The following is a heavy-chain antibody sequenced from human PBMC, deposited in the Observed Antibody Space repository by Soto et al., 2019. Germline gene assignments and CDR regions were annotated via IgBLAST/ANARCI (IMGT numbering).Heavy chain of an antibody. D-gene: IGHD6-13*01. Sequence: QLQLQESGPGLVKPSETLSLTCTVSGGSISSSSYSWGWIRQPPGKGLEWIGSIYYSGSTYYNPSLKSRVTISVDTSKNQFSLKLSSVTAADTAVYYCARRVLKRYSSSWYDYWGQGTLVTVSS. CDR2: IYYSGST. J-gene: IGHJ4*02. CDR1: GGSISSSSYS. CDR3: ARRVLKRYSSSWYDY. V-gene: IGHV4-39*01.